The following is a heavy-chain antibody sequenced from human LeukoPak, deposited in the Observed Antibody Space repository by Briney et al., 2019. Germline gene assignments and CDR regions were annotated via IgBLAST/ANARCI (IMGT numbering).Heavy chain of an antibody. Sequence: PSETLSLTCTVSGGSISSSGYYWGWIRQPPGKGLEWIGNMYYSGSTYYNPPLKSRVAISVDTSKNQFSLKLSSVTAADTAVYYWARGGGWGGATKGSFDYWGQGTLVTVSS. CDR2: MYYSGST. V-gene: IGHV4-39*01. CDR1: GGSISSSGYY. J-gene: IGHJ4*02. CDR3: ARGGGWGGATKGSFDY. D-gene: IGHD1-26*01.